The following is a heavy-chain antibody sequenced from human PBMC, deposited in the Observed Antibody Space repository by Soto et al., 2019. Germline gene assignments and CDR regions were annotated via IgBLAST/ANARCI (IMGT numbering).Heavy chain of an antibody. D-gene: IGHD3-3*01. Sequence: EVQLVESGGGLVQPGGSLRLSCAASGFTISSYWMHWVRQAPGKGLVWVSRINSDGSSTSYADSVKGRFTISRDNAKNTLYLQMNSLRAEDTAVYYCARDLSSFWSGYPPSNWFDPWGQGTLVTVSS. J-gene: IGHJ5*02. CDR2: INSDGSST. CDR3: ARDLSSFWSGYPPSNWFDP. V-gene: IGHV3-74*01. CDR1: GFTISSYW.